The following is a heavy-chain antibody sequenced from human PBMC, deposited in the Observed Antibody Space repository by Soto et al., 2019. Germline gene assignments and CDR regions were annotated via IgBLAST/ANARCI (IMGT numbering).Heavy chain of an antibody. Sequence: GGSLRLSCAASGFTFSSYSMNWVRQAPGKGLEWVSSISSSSSYIYYADSVKGRFTISRDNAKNSLYLQMNSLRAEDTAVYYCARTGDYLPDYYYYYYMDVWGKGTTVTVSS. V-gene: IGHV3-21*01. J-gene: IGHJ6*03. CDR3: ARTGDYLPDYYYYYYMDV. CDR2: ISSSSSYI. CDR1: GFTFSSYS. D-gene: IGHD4-17*01.